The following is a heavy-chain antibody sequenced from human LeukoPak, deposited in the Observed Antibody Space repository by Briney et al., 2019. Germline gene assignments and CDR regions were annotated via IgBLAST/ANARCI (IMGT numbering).Heavy chain of an antibody. V-gene: IGHV3-9*01. CDR3: AKESFLGYCSGGSCSGMDV. Sequence: GGSLRLSCAASGFTFDDYAMHWVRQAPGKGLAWVSGISWNSGSIGYADSVKGRFTISRDNAKNSLYLQMNSLRAEDTALYYCAKESFLGYCSGGSCSGMDVWGQGTTVTVSS. CDR1: GFTFDDYA. CDR2: ISWNSGSI. J-gene: IGHJ6*02. D-gene: IGHD2-15*01.